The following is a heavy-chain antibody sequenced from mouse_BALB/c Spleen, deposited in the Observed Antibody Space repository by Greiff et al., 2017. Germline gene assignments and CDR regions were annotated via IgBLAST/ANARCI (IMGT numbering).Heavy chain of an antibody. CDR3: ARGGYDGGFDY. D-gene: IGHD2-14*01. CDR2: INPYNDGT. V-gene: IGHV1-14*01. Sequence: VQLKESGPELVKPGASVKMSCKASGYTFTSYVMHWVKQKPGQGLEWIGYINPYNDGTKYNEKFKGKATLTSDKSSSTAYMELSSLTSKDSAVYYCARGGYDGGFDYWGQGTTLTVSS. J-gene: IGHJ2*01. CDR1: GYTFTSYV.